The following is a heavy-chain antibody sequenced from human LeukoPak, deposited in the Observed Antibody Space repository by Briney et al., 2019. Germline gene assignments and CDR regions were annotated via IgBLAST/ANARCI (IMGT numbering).Heavy chain of an antibody. V-gene: IGHV1-18*01. CDR1: GGTFSSYA. Sequence: GASVKVSCKASGGTFSSYAISWVRQAPGQGLEWMGWISSYNGNTNYAQKLQGRVTMTTDTSTSTAYMELRSLISDDTAVYYCARGDYGDYWGQGTLVTVSS. CDR3: ARGDYGDY. J-gene: IGHJ4*02. CDR2: ISSYNGNT.